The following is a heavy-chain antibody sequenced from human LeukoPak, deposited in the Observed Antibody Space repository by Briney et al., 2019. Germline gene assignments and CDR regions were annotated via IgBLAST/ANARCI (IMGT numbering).Heavy chain of an antibody. V-gene: IGHV4-59*12. J-gene: IGHJ4*02. CDR1: GGSISSYY. D-gene: IGHD5-18*01. CDR3: ATSGYNYAPFDY. Sequence: SETLSLTCTVSGGSISSYYWSWIRQPPGKGLEWIGYIYYSGTTNYNPSLKSRVTMSLDTSNNQFSLYLSSVTAADTAVYYCATSGYNYAPFDYWGQGTLVTVSS. CDR2: IYYSGTT.